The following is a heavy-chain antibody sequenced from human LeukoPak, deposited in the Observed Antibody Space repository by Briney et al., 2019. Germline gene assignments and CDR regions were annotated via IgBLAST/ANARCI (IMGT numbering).Heavy chain of an antibody. CDR3: ARDYYGPTDY. Sequence: PGGSLRLSCAASGFTFSSYAMHWVRQAPGKGLEWVAVISYDGSNKYYADSVKGRFTISRDNSKNTLYLQMNSLRAEDTAVYYCARDYYGPTDYWGQGTLVTVSS. D-gene: IGHD3-3*01. CDR2: ISYDGSNK. V-gene: IGHV3-30*04. CDR1: GFTFSSYA. J-gene: IGHJ4*02.